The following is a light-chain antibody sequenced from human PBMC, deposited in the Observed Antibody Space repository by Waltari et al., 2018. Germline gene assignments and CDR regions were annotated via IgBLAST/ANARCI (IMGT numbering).Light chain of an antibody. CDR2: EVN. CDR3: CSYAGSRNMI. J-gene: IGLJ2*01. CDR1: SRDVGNYNL. V-gene: IGLV2-23*02. Sequence: QSALTQPASVSGSPGHSVTISCTGSSRDVGNYNLVSWYQQHPGKAPKLIIFEVNKRPSGISNRFSGSKSGNTASLTISGLQPEDEADYYCCSYAGSRNMIFGGGTKLTVL.